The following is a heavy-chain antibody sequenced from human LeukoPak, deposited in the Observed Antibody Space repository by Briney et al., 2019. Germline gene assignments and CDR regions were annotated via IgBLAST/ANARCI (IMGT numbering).Heavy chain of an antibody. D-gene: IGHD2-2*01. CDR1: GASFNSDDQY. CDR3: ARDLVVVPARFGMDV. J-gene: IGHJ6*02. Sequence: SETLSLTCTVSGASFNSDDQYWNWIRQSPGKGLEWIGSIHPSGMLYNNPSLESRVTMSRDTSKNQFSLKLSSVTAADTAVYYCARDLVVVPARFGMDVWGQGTTVTVSS. V-gene: IGHV4-31*03. CDR2: IHPSGML.